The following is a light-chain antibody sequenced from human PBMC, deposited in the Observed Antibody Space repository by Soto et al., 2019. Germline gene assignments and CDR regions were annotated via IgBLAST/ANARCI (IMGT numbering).Light chain of an antibody. CDR3: QQYSSWPPIN. CDR1: QSVGSS. CDR2: GAS. Sequence: EIVMTQSPATVSVSPGERATLSCRAIQSVGSSLAWYQQKPGQAPRLLIYGASTRASGIPARFSGSESGTDFTLTISSLQSEDFAVYYCQQYSSWPPINFGQGTRQEIK. V-gene: IGKV3-15*01. J-gene: IGKJ5*01.